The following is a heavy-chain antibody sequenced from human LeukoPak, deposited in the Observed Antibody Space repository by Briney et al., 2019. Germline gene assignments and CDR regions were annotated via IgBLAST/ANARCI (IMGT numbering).Heavy chain of an antibody. CDR1: GGSISSGDYY. D-gene: IGHD2-2*01. V-gene: IGHV4-30-4*08. J-gene: IGHJ6*03. Sequence: SETLSLTCTVSGGSISSGDYYWSWIRQPPGKGLEWIRYIYYSGSTYYNPSLKSRVTISVDTSKNQFSLKLSSVTAADTAVYYCARGRRYCSSTSCPIYYYYYYMDVWGKGTTVTVSS. CDR2: IYYSGST. CDR3: ARGRRYCSSTSCPIYYYYYYMDV.